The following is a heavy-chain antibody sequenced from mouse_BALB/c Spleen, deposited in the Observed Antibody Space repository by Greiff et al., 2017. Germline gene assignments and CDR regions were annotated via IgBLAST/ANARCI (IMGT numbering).Heavy chain of an antibody. V-gene: IGHV2-9*02. Sequence: VKLQESGPGLVAPSQSLSITCTVSGFSLTSYGVHWVRQPPGKGLEWLGVIWAGGSTNYNSALMSRLSISKDNSKSQVFLKMNSLQTDDTAMYYCARGGYDYGEGYAMDYWGQGTSVTVSS. CDR2: IWAGGST. CDR3: ARGGYDYGEGYAMDY. J-gene: IGHJ4*01. D-gene: IGHD2-4*01. CDR1: GFSLTSYG.